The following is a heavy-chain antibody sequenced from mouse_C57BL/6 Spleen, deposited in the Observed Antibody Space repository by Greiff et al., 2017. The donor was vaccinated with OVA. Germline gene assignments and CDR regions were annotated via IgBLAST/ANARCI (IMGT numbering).Heavy chain of an antibody. CDR2: ISDGGGYT. CDR3: ARENLFAY. CDR1: GFTFSSYA. V-gene: IGHV5-4*01. J-gene: IGHJ3*01. Sequence: DVQLQESGGGLVKPGGSLKLSCAASGFTFSSYAMSWVRQTPEKRLEWVATISDGGGYTYYPDNVKGRFTISRDNAKNNLYLQMSHLKSEDTAMYYCARENLFAYWGQGTLVTVSA.